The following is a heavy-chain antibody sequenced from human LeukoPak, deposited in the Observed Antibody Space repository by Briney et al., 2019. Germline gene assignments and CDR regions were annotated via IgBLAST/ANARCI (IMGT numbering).Heavy chain of an antibody. V-gene: IGHV5-51*01. J-gene: IGHJ4*02. CDR3: AGQVYDILTGYQDYFDY. CDR2: IYPGDSDT. CDR1: GYSFTSYR. D-gene: IGHD3-9*01. Sequence: GESLKISCKGSGYSFTSYRIGWVRQMPGKGLEWMGIIYPGDSDTRYSPSFQGQVTISADKSISTAYLQWSSLKASDTAMYYCAGQVYDILTGYQDYFDYWGQGTLVTVSS.